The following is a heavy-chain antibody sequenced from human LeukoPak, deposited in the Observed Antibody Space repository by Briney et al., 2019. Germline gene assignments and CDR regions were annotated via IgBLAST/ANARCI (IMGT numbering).Heavy chain of an antibody. D-gene: IGHD2-15*01. V-gene: IGHV3-33*01. Sequence: PWGSLRLSCAASGFTFSSYGMHWVRQAPGKGLEWVAVIWYDGSNKYYADSVKGRFTISRDNSKNTLYLQMNSLRAEDTAVYYCARDWGWWSPGLTYYFDYWGQGTLVTVSS. CDR2: IWYDGSNK. CDR3: ARDWGWWSPGLTYYFDY. J-gene: IGHJ4*02. CDR1: GFTFSSYG.